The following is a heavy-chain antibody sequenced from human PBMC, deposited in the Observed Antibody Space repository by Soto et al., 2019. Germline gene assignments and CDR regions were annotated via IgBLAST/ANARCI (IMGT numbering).Heavy chain of an antibody. CDR1: GGSISSGGYS. CDR3: AGGRGGSGYSYYYYGMDV. V-gene: IGHV4-30-2*01. Sequence: SETLSLTCAVSGGSISSGGYSWSWIRQPPGKGLEWIGSIYHSGSTYYNPSLKSRVTISVDRSKNQFSLKLSSVTAADTAVYYCAGGRGGSGYSYYYYGMDVWGQGTTVTVSS. J-gene: IGHJ6*02. CDR2: IYHSGST. D-gene: IGHD3-22*01.